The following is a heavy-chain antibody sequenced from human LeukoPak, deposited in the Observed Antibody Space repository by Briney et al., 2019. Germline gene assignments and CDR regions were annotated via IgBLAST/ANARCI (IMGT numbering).Heavy chain of an antibody. CDR1: GFTFDDYG. D-gene: IGHD3-9*01. J-gene: IGHJ4*02. Sequence: GGSLRLSCAASGFTFDDYGMSWVRQAPGKGLEWVSGINWNGDNTDYADSVKGRFTISRDNAKNSLYLQMNSLRAEDTALYYCARGFDGTFDYWGQGNLVTVSP. CDR3: ARGFDGTFDY. V-gene: IGHV3-20*04. CDR2: INWNGDNT.